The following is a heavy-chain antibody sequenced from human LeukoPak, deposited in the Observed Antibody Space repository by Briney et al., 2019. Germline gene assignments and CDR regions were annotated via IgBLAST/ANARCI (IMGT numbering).Heavy chain of an antibody. CDR2: ISGDGDST. CDR3: AKDTGITPSGISGFFDF. CDR1: GYSFDDYA. D-gene: IGHD6-13*01. V-gene: IGHV3-43*02. Sequence: GGSLRLSCAASGYSFDDYAMHWVRQAPGQGLELVSLISGDGDSTYYADSVKGRFTISRDNSKDSLYLQMNSLRTEDTALYYCAKDTGITPSGISGFFDFWGQGILVTVSS. J-gene: IGHJ4*02.